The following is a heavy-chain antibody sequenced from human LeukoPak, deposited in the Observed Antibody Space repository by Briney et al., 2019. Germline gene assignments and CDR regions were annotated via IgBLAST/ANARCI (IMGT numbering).Heavy chain of an antibody. Sequence: GRSLSLSCAASGFTFDDYAMHWLRHAPGKGREGVSGMSWDSGSIGYADSVKGRLPISRENAKNSLYLQMNVQRAEDMALYYCAKAFRGDYYYMDVWGKGTTVTVSS. CDR2: MSWDSGSI. CDR1: GFTFDDYA. D-gene: IGHD3-3*02. CDR3: AKAFRGDYYYMDV. J-gene: IGHJ6*03. V-gene: IGHV3-9*03.